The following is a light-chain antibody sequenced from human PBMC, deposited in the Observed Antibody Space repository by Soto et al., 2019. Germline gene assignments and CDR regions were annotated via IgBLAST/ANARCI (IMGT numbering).Light chain of an antibody. CDR3: QRDDSFTIT. CDR2: AAS. Sequence: DIQGTQSPSSLSASVGDRVTITCRASQGISSWLAWYQQKPGKAPRLLIYAASTLQTGVPSRFGGTGSGTDFTLTISNLKNEDVATYYCQRDDSFTITFGQGTRLEIK. CDR1: QGISSW. V-gene: IGKV1-12*01. J-gene: IGKJ5*01.